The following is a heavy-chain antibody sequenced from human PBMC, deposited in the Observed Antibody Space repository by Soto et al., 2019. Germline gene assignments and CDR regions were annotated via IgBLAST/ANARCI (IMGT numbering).Heavy chain of an antibody. D-gene: IGHD3-10*01. Sequence: PGESLKISCKGSGYSFTSYWIGWVRQMPGKGLAWMGIIDPGDSDTRYSPSFQGQVTISADKSISTAYLQWSSLKASDTAMYSCAIQNPSMVRACGAFDIWGQGKMVTVS. J-gene: IGHJ3*02. CDR3: AIQNPSMVRACGAFDI. CDR2: IDPGDSDT. CDR1: GYSFTSYW. V-gene: IGHV5-51*01.